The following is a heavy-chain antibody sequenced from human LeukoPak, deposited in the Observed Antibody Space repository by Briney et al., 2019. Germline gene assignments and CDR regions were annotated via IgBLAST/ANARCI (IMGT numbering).Heavy chain of an antibody. CDR3: ARGPTMAAAGQRDAFDI. J-gene: IGHJ3*02. CDR2: IYHSGST. Sequence: SETLSLTCTVSGGSISSYYWGWIRQPPGKGLEWIGGIYHSGSTYYNPSLTSRVTISVATSKNQFSLKLSSVTAADTAVYYCARGPTMAAAGQRDAFDIWGQGTMVTVSS. D-gene: IGHD6-13*01. V-gene: IGHV4-59*01. CDR1: GGSISSYY.